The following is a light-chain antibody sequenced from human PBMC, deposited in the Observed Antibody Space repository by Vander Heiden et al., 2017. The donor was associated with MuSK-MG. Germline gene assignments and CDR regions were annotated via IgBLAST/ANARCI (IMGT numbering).Light chain of an antibody. CDR3: SSYTSSSTYV. CDR2: DVS. V-gene: IGLV2-14*01. Sequence: QSALTQPASVSGSPGQSITISCTVISSDVGGYNFVSWYQQHPGKDPKLMIYDVSNRPSGVSNRFSGSKSGNTASLTISGLQAEDEADYYCSSYTSSSTYVFGTGTKVTVL. CDR1: SSDVGGYNF. J-gene: IGLJ1*01.